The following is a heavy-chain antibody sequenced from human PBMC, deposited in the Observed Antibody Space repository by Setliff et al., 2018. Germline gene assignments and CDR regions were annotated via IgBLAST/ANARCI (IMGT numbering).Heavy chain of an antibody. D-gene: IGHD3-22*01. Sequence: SVKVSCKASGGTFSSYGISWVRQAPGQGLEWMGGTIPIFGTTDYAQKFRGRVTIITDESTTTAYMELSSLRSDDTAVYYCAREGVDSRSSTDYRYYMDVWGKGTTVTVSS. V-gene: IGHV1-69*05. CDR3: AREGVDSRSSTDYRYYMDV. CDR2: TIPIFGTT. CDR1: GGTFSSYG. J-gene: IGHJ6*03.